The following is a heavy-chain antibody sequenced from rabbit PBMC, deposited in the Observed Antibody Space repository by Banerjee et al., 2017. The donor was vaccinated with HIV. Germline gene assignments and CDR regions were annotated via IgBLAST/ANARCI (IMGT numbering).Heavy chain of an antibody. CDR2: IVIGDGNT. V-gene: IGHV1S45*01. CDR3: ARDSAL. Sequence: EESGGDLVQPEGSLTLTCTASGLDFSNNYWICWVRQAPGKGLEWIACIVIGDGNTAYASWAKGRFTISRTSSTTVTLQLTSLTAADTATYFCARDSALWGQGTLVTVS. CDR1: GLDFSNNYW. D-gene: IGHD3-3*01. J-gene: IGHJ3*01.